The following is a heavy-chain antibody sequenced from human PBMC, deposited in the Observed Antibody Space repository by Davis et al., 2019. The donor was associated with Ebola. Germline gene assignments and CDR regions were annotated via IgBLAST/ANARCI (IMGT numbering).Heavy chain of an antibody. CDR1: GGSFSGYY. Sequence: SETLSLTCAVYGGSFSGYYWSWIRQPPGKWLEWIGEINHSGSTNYNPSLKSRVTISVDTSKNQFSLKLSSVTAADTAVYYCAGEGSVFSKAARGFDYWGQGTLVTVSS. J-gene: IGHJ4*02. D-gene: IGHD6-6*01. V-gene: IGHV4-34*01. CDR3: AGEGSVFSKAARGFDY. CDR2: INHSGST.